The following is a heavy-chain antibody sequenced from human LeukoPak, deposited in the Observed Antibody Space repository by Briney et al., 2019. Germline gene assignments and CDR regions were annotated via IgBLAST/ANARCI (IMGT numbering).Heavy chain of an antibody. CDR2: TSTFSGLT. CDR1: GFVFTSYG. V-gene: IGHV1-18*01. J-gene: IGHJ4*02. CDR3: ARAGSSSWTATLDY. Sequence: ASVKVSCKASGFVFTSYGITWVRQAPGQGLEWVGWTSTFSGLTNYAEKVQDRVTMTTDTDTGTAYLEMRSLRFDDTAVYYCARAGSSSWTATLDYWGQGTLLTVAS. D-gene: IGHD6-13*01.